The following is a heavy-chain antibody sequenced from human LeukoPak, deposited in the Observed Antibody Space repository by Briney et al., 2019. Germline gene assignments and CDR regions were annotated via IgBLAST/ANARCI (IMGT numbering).Heavy chain of an antibody. V-gene: IGHV3-48*01. CDR2: ISGRSTTI. D-gene: IGHD6-19*01. J-gene: IGHJ4*02. CDR3: ARGSGWYLFDY. Sequence: GGSLRLSCAASEFTFSSFSMNWVRQAPGKGLEWVSYISGRSTTIYYADSVKGRFTISRDNAKNSLFLQMNSLRAEDTAVYYCARGSGWYLFDYWGQGTLVTVSS. CDR1: EFTFSSFS.